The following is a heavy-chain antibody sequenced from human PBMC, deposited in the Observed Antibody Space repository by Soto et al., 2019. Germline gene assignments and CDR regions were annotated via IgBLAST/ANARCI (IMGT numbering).Heavy chain of an antibody. Sequence: PSETLSLTCTVSGGSISSYYWSWIRQPPGKGLEWIGYIYYNGSTNYNPSLKSRVTISVDTSKNQFSLKLSSVTAADTAVYYCARDRSSSWLVGYFDYWGQGTLVTVSS. CDR3: ARDRSSSWLVGYFDY. J-gene: IGHJ4*02. V-gene: IGHV4-59*01. CDR1: GGSISSYY. CDR2: IYYNGST. D-gene: IGHD6-13*01.